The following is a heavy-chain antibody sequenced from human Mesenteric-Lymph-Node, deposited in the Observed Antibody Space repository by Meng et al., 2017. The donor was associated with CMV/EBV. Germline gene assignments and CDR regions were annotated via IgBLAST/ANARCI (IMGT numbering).Heavy chain of an antibody. Sequence: GESLKISCQGSGYRFTSYWIGWVRQMPGKGLEWMGIIYPGDSDTRYSPSFQGQVSISVDKSITTGYLQWSSLQASDTAMYFCARRGYSYGFDYWGQGTLVTVSS. CDR2: IYPGDSDT. CDR1: GYRFTSYW. CDR3: ARRGYSYGFDY. D-gene: IGHD5-12*01. J-gene: IGHJ4*02. V-gene: IGHV5-51*01.